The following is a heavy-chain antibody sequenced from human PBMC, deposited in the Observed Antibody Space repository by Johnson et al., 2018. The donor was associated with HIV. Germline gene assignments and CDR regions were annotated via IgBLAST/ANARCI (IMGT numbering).Heavy chain of an antibody. J-gene: IGHJ3*02. Sequence: QVQLVESGGGVVQPGRSLRLSCAASGFTFSSYAMHWVRQAPAKGLQWVAVISYDGSDKDYADSVKGRFTISRDSSKNTLYLQMNSLRVEDTAVYYCARDVTKDAFDIWGQGTMVTVSS. CDR3: ARDVTKDAFDI. CDR2: ISYDGSDK. CDR1: GFTFSSYA. D-gene: IGHD4-17*01. V-gene: IGHV3-30*04.